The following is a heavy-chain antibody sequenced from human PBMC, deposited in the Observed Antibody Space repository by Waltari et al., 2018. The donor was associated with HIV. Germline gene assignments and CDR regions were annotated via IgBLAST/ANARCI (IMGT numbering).Heavy chain of an antibody. CDR1: GFTFSYHA. D-gene: IGHD2-8*01. Sequence: EVQLLESGGGLVKPGGSLRLSCEASGFTFSYHAMNWVRQAPGKGMEWISYISSNSSTIYHAESVKGRFTISRDNAKNSLYLQMNSLRDEDTAVYYCVRVGTSFDFWGQGTLVTVSS. V-gene: IGHV3-48*02. CDR3: VRVGTSFDF. CDR2: ISSNSSTI. J-gene: IGHJ4*02.